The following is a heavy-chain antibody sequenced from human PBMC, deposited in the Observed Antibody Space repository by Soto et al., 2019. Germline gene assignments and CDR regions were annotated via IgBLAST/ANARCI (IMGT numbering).Heavy chain of an antibody. Sequence: QVTLKESGPVLVKPTETLTLTCTVSGFSLSNARMGVSWIRQPPGKALEWLAHIFSNDAKSYSTSLKSRLTISKDTPKGQVVLTMTNMDPVDTGTYYCARGPPPPPRPTPHWFFDLWGRGNLVTVSS. CDR3: ARGPPPPPRPTPHWFFDL. V-gene: IGHV2-26*01. D-gene: IGHD1-1*01. CDR2: IFSNDAK. J-gene: IGHJ2*01. CDR1: GFSLSNARMG.